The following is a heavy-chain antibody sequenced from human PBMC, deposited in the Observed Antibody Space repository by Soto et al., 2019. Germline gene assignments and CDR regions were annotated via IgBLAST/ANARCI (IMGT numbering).Heavy chain of an antibody. CDR1: GVTFDDYA. Sequence: EVQLVESGGGLVQPGRSLRLSCAASGVTFDDYAMHWVRQAPGKGLEWVSGISWNSGSIGYADSVKGRFTISRDNAKNSLYLQMNSLRAEETDLYYCAKSRAQEVATIFDYWGQGSLVTVSS. CDR3: AKSRAQEVATIFDY. J-gene: IGHJ4*02. D-gene: IGHD5-12*01. CDR2: ISWNSGSI. V-gene: IGHV3-9*01.